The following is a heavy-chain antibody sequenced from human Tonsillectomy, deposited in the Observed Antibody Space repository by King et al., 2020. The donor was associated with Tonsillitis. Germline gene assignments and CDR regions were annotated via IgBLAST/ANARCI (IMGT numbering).Heavy chain of an antibody. CDR1: GYTFTSYV. V-gene: IGHV1-18*01. CDR2: ISGYNGKT. D-gene: IGHD3-9*01. Sequence: QLVQSGVEVKKPGASVKVSCKASGYTFTSYVISWVRQSPGQGLEWMGCISGYNGKTKYVQKFQGRVTMTTDTSTTTAYMELRSLRSDDTAVYYCARDEFDGSYVGTRIDYWGQGALVTVSS. CDR3: ARDEFDGSYVGTRIDY. J-gene: IGHJ4*02.